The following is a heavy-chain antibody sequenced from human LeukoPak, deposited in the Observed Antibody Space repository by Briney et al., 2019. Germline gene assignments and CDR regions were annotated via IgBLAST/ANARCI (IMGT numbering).Heavy chain of an antibody. D-gene: IGHD5-18*01. CDR3: APRGDIEHSYVYGKWFDP. V-gene: IGHV4-34*01. J-gene: IGHJ5*02. CDR1: GGSFSAYY. CDR2: INHSGSS. Sequence: SETLSLTCAVYGGSFSAYYWTWIRQPPGKGLEWIGEINHSGSSNYNSSLRSRVTISVDTSYKQFSLRLSSVTAADTAVYYCAPRGDIEHSYVYGKWFDPCGQGTRVTVSS.